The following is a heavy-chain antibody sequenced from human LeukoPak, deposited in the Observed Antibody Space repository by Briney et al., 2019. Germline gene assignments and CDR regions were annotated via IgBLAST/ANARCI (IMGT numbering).Heavy chain of an antibody. CDR3: ARVRATVIDWYFDL. V-gene: IGHV3-53*01. Sequence: GGSLRLSCAASGFTVNVNYISWVRQAPGKGLEWVSIIYSGGNTYYADSVKGRFTIPRDNSKNTLYFQMSSLRAEDTAVYYCARVRATVIDWYFDLWGRGTLVTVSS. CDR1: GFTVNVNY. CDR2: IYSGGNT. J-gene: IGHJ2*01. D-gene: IGHD4-17*01.